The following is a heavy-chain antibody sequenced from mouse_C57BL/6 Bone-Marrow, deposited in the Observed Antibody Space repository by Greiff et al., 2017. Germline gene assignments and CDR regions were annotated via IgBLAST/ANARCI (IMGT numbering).Heavy chain of an antibody. V-gene: IGHV1-61*01. CDR3: AREGTTVAQNY. D-gene: IGHD1-1*01. CDR1: GYTFTSYW. Sequence: QVQLKQPGAELVRPGSSVKLSCKASGYTFTSYWMDWVKQRPGQGLEWIGNIYPSDSETHYNQKFKDKATLTVDKSSSTAYMQLSSLTSEDSAVYYCAREGTTVAQNYWGQGTTLTASS. CDR2: IYPSDSET. J-gene: IGHJ2*01.